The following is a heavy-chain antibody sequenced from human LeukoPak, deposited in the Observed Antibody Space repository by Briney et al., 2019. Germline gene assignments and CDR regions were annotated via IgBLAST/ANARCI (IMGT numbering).Heavy chain of an antibody. CDR3: ARDFPSSSWYLYFQH. CDR2: ISYDGSNK. V-gene: IGHV3-30-3*01. Sequence: GGSLRLSCAASGFTFSSYAMHWVRQAPGKGLEWVAVISYDGSNKYYADSVKGRFTISRDNSKNTLYLQMNSLRAEDTAVYYCARDFPSSSWYLYFQHWGQGTLVTVSS. J-gene: IGHJ1*01. CDR1: GFTFSSYA. D-gene: IGHD6-13*01.